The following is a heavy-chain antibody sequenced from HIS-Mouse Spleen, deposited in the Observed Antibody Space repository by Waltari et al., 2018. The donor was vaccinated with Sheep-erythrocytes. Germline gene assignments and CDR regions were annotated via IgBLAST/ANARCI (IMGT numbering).Heavy chain of an antibody. J-gene: IGHJ2*01. CDR2: ISYDGSNK. Sequence: QVQLVESGGGVVQPGRSLRLSCAASGFTFSSYGMHWVAVISYDGSNKYYADAVKGRFTISRDNSKNTLYLQMNSLRVEDTAVYYCAKVRTVNYWYFDLWGRGTLVTVSS. V-gene: IGHV3-30*18. D-gene: IGHD1-1*01. CDR3: AKVRTVNYWYFDL. CDR1: GFTFSSYG.